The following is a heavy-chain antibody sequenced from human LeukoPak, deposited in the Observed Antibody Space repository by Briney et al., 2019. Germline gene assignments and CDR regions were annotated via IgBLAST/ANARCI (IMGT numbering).Heavy chain of an antibody. J-gene: IGHJ6*03. CDR1: GFTPISYW. V-gene: IGHV3-48*04. CDR3: ARTEGGYYYMDV. D-gene: IGHD1-14*01. CDR2: ISSSGSTI. Sequence: GGSLRLSCAVSGFTPISYWMTWVRQAPGKGLEWVSYISSSGSTIYYADSVKGRFTISRDNAKNSLYLQMNSLRAEDTAVYYCARTEGGYYYMDVWGKGTTVTVSS.